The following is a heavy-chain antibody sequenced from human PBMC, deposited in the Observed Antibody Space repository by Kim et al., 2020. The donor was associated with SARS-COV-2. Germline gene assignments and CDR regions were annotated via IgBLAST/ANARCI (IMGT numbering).Heavy chain of an antibody. D-gene: IGHD3-22*01. CDR1: GYTLTELS. J-gene: IGHJ4*02. CDR3: ATLDSSGYYKEYYFDY. V-gene: IGHV1-24*01. Sequence: ASVKVSCKVSGYTLTELSMHWVRQAPGKGLEWMGGFDPEDGETIYAQKFQGRVTMTEDTSTDTAYMDLSSLRSEYTCVYYCATLDSSGYYKEYYFDYWGQGTPVTVSS. CDR2: FDPEDGET.